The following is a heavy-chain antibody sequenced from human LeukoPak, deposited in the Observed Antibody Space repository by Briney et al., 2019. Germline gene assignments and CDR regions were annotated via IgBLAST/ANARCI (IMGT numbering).Heavy chain of an antibody. D-gene: IGHD3-16*02. V-gene: IGHV3-48*01. CDR3: ARALHDYVWGSYRSTYFDY. J-gene: IGHJ4*02. Sequence: GGSLRLSCAASGFTFSSYSMNWVRQAPGKGLEWVSYISSSSSTIYYADSVKGRFTISRDNAKNSLYLQMNSLRAEDTAVYYCARALHDYVWGSYRSTYFDYWGQGTLVTVSS. CDR2: ISSSSSTI. CDR1: GFTFSSYS.